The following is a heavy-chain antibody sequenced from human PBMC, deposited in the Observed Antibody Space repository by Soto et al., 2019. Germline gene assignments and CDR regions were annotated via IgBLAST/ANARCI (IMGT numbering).Heavy chain of an antibody. CDR1: GGTFSSYA. CDR3: ASYCSGGSCYPTTGYFDY. J-gene: IGHJ4*02. V-gene: IGHV1-69*06. CDR2: IIPIFGTA. Sequence: QVQLVQSGAEVKKPGSSVKVSCKASGGTFSSYAISWVGQAPGHGLEWMGGIIPIFGTANYAQKFQGRVTITADKATSTAYMDLSSLRSEVTAAYYCASYCSGGSCYPTTGYFDYWGQGTLVTVSS. D-gene: IGHD2-15*01.